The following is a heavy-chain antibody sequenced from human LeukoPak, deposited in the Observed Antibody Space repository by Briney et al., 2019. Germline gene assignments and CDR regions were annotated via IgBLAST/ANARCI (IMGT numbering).Heavy chain of an antibody. CDR3: ARGPLRGYCSGGSCYSGLFDY. CDR2: INHSGST. D-gene: IGHD2-15*01. J-gene: IGHJ4*02. CDR1: GGSFSGYY. Sequence: SETLSLTCAVYGGSFSGYYWSWIRQPPGKGLEWIGEINHSGSTNYNPPLKSRVTISVDTSKNQFSLKLSSVTAADTAVCYCARGPLRGYCSGGSCYSGLFDYWGQGTLVTVSS. V-gene: IGHV4-34*01.